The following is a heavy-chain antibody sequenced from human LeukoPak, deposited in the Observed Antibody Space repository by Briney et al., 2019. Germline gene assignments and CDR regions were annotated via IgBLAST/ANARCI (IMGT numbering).Heavy chain of an antibody. D-gene: IGHD2/OR15-2a*01. CDR3: ARRSSSNSGYFDY. CDR2: IIGSGGNT. J-gene: IGHJ4*02. V-gene: IGHV3-23*01. Sequence: GGSLRLSCAGSGFTFSNYAMSWVRQAPGRGLGRVSSIIGSGGNTHYADSVKGRFTISRDNSKNTLYVQMNSLRAEDTAVYYCARRSSSNSGYFDYWGQGTLVTVSS. CDR1: GFTFSNYA.